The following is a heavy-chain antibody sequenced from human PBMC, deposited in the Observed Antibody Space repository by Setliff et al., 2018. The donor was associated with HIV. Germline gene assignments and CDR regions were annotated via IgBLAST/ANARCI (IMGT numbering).Heavy chain of an antibody. V-gene: IGHV4-4*08. J-gene: IGHJ4*02. Sequence: KTSETLSLTCTVSGGSISSYYWSWIRQPPGKGLEWIGYIYTSGSTNYNPSLKSRVTISVDTSKNQFSLKLSSVTAADTAVYYCARFARDPTDWGRGILVTISS. CDR3: ARFARDPTD. CDR2: IYTSGST. CDR1: GGSISSYY.